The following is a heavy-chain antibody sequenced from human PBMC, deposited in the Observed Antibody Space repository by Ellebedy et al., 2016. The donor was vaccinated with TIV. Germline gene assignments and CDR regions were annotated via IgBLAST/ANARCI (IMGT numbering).Heavy chain of an antibody. CDR2: IQDDGRNE. CDR1: GFTFSAYD. V-gene: IGHV3-30*02. CDR3: AKHQGLRYLDWGAVDY. J-gene: IGHJ4*02. Sequence: GESLKISCVASGFTFSAYDMHWVRQAPGKGLEWVALIQDDGRNEYYADSVKGRFSISRDNSKNTLFLQMNSLRPGDTALYYCAKHQGLRYLDWGAVDYWGQGALVTVSS. D-gene: IGHD3-9*01.